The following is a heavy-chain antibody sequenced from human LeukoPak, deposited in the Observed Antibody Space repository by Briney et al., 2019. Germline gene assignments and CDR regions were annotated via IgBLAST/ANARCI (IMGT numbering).Heavy chain of an antibody. Sequence: GGSLRLSCAASGFTFSSYGMHWVRQAPGKGLEWVAVISYDGSNKYYADSAKGRFTISRDNSKNTLYLQMNSLRAEDTAVYYCAKYDSSGYSPSDYWGQGTLVTVSS. D-gene: IGHD3-22*01. CDR1: GFTFSSYG. J-gene: IGHJ4*02. V-gene: IGHV3-30*18. CDR2: ISYDGSNK. CDR3: AKYDSSGYSPSDY.